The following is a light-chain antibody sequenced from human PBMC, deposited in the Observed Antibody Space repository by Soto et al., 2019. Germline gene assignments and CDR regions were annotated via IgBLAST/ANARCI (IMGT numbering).Light chain of an antibody. CDR1: QSISSY. J-gene: IGKJ5*01. Sequence: DIQMTPSPSSLSASVGDRVTITCRASQSISSYLNWYQQKPGKAPKLLIYAASSLQSGVPSRFSGSGSGTDFTLTISSLQPEDFATYYCQQSYSTPITLGQGTRLEIK. CDR2: AAS. CDR3: QQSYSTPIT. V-gene: IGKV1-39*01.